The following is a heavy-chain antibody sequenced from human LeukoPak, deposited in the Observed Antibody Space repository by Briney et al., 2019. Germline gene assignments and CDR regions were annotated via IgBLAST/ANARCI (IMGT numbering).Heavy chain of an antibody. V-gene: IGHV1-18*01. CDR3: ARVYCSGGSCYYFDY. J-gene: IGHJ4*02. CDR1: GYTFTSYG. CDR2: ISAYNGNT. D-gene: IGHD2-15*01. Sequence: ASVKVSCKASGYTFTSYGISWVRQAPGQGLEWMGWISAYNGNTNYAQKLQGRVTMTTDISTSTAYMELRSLRSDDTAVYYCARVYCSGGSCYYFDYWGQETLVTVSS.